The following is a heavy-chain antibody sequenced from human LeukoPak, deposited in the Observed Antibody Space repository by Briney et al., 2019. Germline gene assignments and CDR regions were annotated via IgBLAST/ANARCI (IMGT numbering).Heavy chain of an antibody. V-gene: IGHV1-69*04. CDR1: GGTFSSYA. CDR3: ARDQGYYDSSGYYYGVYFDY. CDR2: IIPILGIA. D-gene: IGHD3-22*01. J-gene: IGHJ4*02. Sequence: ASVKVSCKASGGTFSSYAISWARQAPGQGLEWMGRIIPILGIANYAQKFQGRVTITADKSTSTAYMELSSLRSEDTAVYYCARDQGYYDSSGYYYGVYFDYWGQGTLVTVSS.